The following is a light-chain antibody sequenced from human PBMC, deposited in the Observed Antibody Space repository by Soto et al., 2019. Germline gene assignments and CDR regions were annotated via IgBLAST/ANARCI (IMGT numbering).Light chain of an antibody. CDR1: QSIVTY. J-gene: IGKJ1*01. Sequence: DIQMNQSPSAVSASVGDRVNITCLASQSIVTYLNWYHQKPGQAPKLLIYAASNLQSGVPSRFSGSGSGTDFTLTISSLQPEDFATYYCQQCYSSPPWTFAHRTKVDIK. V-gene: IGKV1-39*01. CDR2: AAS. CDR3: QQCYSSPPWT.